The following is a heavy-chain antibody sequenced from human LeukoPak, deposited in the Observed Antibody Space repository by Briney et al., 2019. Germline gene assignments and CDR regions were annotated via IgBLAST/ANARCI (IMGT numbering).Heavy chain of an antibody. J-gene: IGHJ4*02. CDR3: ARDTSGYYDY. Sequence: GGSLRLSCAASGFSFISHAMSWVRQAPGKGLESVSSISGNGGRTYYADSVKGRFTISRDNSKNTLYLQVNSVRAEDTAVYYCARDTSGYYDYWGQGALVTVSS. CDR2: ISGNGGRT. CDR1: GFSFISHA. V-gene: IGHV3-23*01. D-gene: IGHD2-15*01.